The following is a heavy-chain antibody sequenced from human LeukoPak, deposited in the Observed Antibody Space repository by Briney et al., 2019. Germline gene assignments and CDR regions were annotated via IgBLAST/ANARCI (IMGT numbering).Heavy chain of an antibody. V-gene: IGHV1-69*04. Sequence: SVKVSCKASGGTFSSYAISWVRQAPGQGLEWMGRIIPILGIANYAQKFQGRVTITADKSTSTAYMGLSSLRSEDTAVYYCARVAQRYYGDYFDYWGQGTLVTVSS. J-gene: IGHJ4*02. D-gene: IGHD3-3*01. CDR3: ARVAQRYYGDYFDY. CDR1: GGTFSSYA. CDR2: IIPILGIA.